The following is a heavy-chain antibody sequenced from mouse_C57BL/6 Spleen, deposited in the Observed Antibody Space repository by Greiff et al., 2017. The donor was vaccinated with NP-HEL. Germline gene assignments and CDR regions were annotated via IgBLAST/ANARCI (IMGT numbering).Heavy chain of an antibody. D-gene: IGHD2-3*01. CDR1: GFTFSSYA. CDR3: TREGDDGYLYYFDY. J-gene: IGHJ2*01. Sequence: EVQLVESGEGLVKPGGSLKLSCAASGFTFSSYAMSWVRQTPEKRLEWVAYISSGGDYIYYADTVKGRFTISRDNARNTLYLQMSSLKSEDTAMYYCTREGDDGYLYYFDYWGQGTTLTVSS. V-gene: IGHV5-9-1*02. CDR2: ISSGGDYI.